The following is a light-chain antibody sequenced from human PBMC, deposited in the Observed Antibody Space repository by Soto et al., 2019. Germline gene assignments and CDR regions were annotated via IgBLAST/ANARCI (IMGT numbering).Light chain of an antibody. CDR2: DTS. CDR3: LHRSNWPT. CDR1: HSLDSY. J-gene: IGKJ1*01. V-gene: IGKV3-11*01. Sequence: ETVLTQSPATLSLSPGERATLSCRASHSLDSYLAWYQKKPGQAPRLLIYDTSNRASGIPARFSGSGSGTDFTLTISGLEPEDSAVYYCLHRSNWPTFGQGTKVELK.